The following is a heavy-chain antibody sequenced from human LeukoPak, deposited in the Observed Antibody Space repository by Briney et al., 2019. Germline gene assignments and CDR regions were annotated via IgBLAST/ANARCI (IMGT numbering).Heavy chain of an antibody. V-gene: IGHV4-30-2*01. Sequence: SETLSLTRAVSGGSISSGGYSWSWIRQPPGKGLEWIGYIYHSGSTYYNPSLKSRVTISVDRSKNQFSLKLSSVTAADTAVYYCARSSSITMMFDYWGQGTLVTVSS. CDR1: GGSISSGGYS. J-gene: IGHJ4*02. CDR2: IYHSGST. CDR3: ARSSSITMMFDY. D-gene: IGHD3-22*01.